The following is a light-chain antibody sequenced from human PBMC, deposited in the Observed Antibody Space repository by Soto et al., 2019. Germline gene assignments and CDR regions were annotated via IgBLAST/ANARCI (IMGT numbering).Light chain of an antibody. CDR3: LQYNNWPPETWT. V-gene: IGKV3-15*01. Sequence: EIVMTQSPATLSVSPGERATLSCRASQSVSSNLAWYQHRPGQAPRLLINGASTRATGIPGRFSGSGSGTEFTLTISSLQSEDIAVYFCLQYNNWPPETWTFCPGTKVEIK. CDR2: GAS. CDR1: QSVSSN. J-gene: IGKJ1*01.